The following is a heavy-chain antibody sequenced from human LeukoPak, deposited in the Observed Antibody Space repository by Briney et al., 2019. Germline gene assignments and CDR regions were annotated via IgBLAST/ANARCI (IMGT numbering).Heavy chain of an antibody. V-gene: IGHV3-74*01. J-gene: IGHJ4*02. CDR2: IKGDGITI. D-gene: IGHD1-20*01. Sequence: GGSLRLSCAASGFTFSNYMMHWARQAPGKGLVWVSRIKGDGITITYADSVKGRFTISRDNAKNTLYLQMNSLRAEDTAVYYCLRDLNWSLDQWGQGTLVTVSS. CDR1: GFTFSNYM. CDR3: LRDLNWSLDQ.